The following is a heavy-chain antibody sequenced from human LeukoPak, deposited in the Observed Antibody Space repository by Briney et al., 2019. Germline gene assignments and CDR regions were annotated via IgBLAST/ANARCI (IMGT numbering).Heavy chain of an antibody. CDR1: GFTFSSYW. V-gene: IGHV3-74*01. CDR2: INSDGSST. J-gene: IGHJ5*02. Sequence: PGGSLRLSCAASGFTFSSYWMHWVRQPPGEGRVWVSRINSDGSSTSYADSVKGRFTISRDNAKNTLYLQMNSLRAEDTAVYYCARELWFGLCGQGTQVTVSS. CDR3: ARELWFGL.